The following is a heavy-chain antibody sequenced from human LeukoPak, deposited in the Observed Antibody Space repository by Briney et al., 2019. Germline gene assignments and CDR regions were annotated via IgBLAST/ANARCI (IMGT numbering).Heavy chain of an antibody. CDR2: ICHSGYT. V-gene: IGHV4-34*01. CDR1: DVSVSEYC. CDR3: ARIRCGHTDNRCYNY. Sequence: SESLSLTCAVHDVSVSEYCWSWIRQSPGKGLEWIGEICHSGYTSYNPSLKRRVTISADTSENQLSLRLTSVTAADTAMYYCARIRCGHTDNRCYNYWGQGIPVTVSS. D-gene: IGHD2-2*02. J-gene: IGHJ4*02.